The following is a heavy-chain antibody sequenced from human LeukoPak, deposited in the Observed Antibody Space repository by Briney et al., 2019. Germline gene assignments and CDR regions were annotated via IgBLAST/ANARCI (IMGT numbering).Heavy chain of an antibody. CDR3: ARLGRYDNSGYYYAY. CDR1: GYSFANHW. J-gene: IGHJ4*02. V-gene: IGHV5-51*01. D-gene: IGHD3-22*01. CDR2: IYPGDSDT. Sequence: GESLKISCKGSGYSFANHWIGWVRQMPGKALEWMGIIYPGDSDTRYGPSFQGQVTISADKSISTAYLQWSRLKASDTAMYYCARLGRYDNSGYYYAYWGQGIQITVSS.